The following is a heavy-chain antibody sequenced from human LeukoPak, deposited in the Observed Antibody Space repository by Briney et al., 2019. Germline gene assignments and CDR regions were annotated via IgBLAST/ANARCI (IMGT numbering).Heavy chain of an antibody. D-gene: IGHD1-26*01. Sequence: SETLSLTCGVSGGPILTTNWWSWVRQPPGKGLEWIGEVHLSGASNYNPSLKSRVNMSIDKSKNQLSLELTSVTAADTAIYYCTRESGAFSPFGFWGQGTLVTVSS. CDR2: VHLSGAS. J-gene: IGHJ4*02. CDR3: TRESGAFSPFGF. CDR1: GGPILTTNW. V-gene: IGHV4-4*02.